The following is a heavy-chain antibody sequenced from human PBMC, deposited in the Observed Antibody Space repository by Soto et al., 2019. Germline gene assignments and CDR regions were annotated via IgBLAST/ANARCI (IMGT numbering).Heavy chain of an antibody. J-gene: IGHJ4*02. Sequence: EVHLVESGGGLVQPGGSLRLSCAASGFIFSSYWMSWVRQAPVKRLEWVANIKYDGSEKYYVDSVKGRFTISRDNAKNSVYLQMNSLRDEDTAVYYCARGEQWLVRWVYWGQGTLVTVSS. CDR1: GFIFSSYW. V-gene: IGHV3-7*04. CDR2: IKYDGSEK. CDR3: ARGEQWLVRWVY. D-gene: IGHD6-19*01.